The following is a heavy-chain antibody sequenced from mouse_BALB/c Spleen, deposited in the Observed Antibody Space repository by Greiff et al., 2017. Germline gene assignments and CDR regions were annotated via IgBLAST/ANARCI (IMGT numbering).Heavy chain of an antibody. CDR2: INPSNGRT. D-gene: IGHD1-2*01. CDR1: GYTFTSYW. V-gene: IGHV1S81*02. CDR3: ASQSTTATAWFGY. J-gene: IGHJ3*01. Sequence: VQLQQPGAELVKPGASVKLSCKASGYTFTSYWMHWVKQRPGQGLEWIGEINPSNGRTNYNEKFKSKATLTVDKSSSTAYMQLSSLTSEDSAVYYCASQSTTATAWFGYWGQGTLVTVSA.